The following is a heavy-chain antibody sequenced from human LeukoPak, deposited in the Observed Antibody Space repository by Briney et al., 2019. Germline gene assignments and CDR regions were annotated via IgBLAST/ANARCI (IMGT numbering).Heavy chain of an antibody. J-gene: IGHJ4*02. Sequence: SETLSLTCAVSGGSISSSNWWSWVRRPPGKGLEWIGEIYHSGSTNYNPSLKSRVTISVDTSKNQFSLKLSSVTAADTAVYYCARAGRRDGYNRFDYWGQGTLVTVSS. V-gene: IGHV4-4*02. CDR2: IYHSGST. CDR3: ARAGRRDGYNRFDY. D-gene: IGHD5-24*01. CDR1: GGSISSSNW.